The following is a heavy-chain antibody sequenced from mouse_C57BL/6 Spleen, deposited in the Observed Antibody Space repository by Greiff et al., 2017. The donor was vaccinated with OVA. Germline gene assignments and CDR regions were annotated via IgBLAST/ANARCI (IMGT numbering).Heavy chain of an antibody. V-gene: IGHV1-69*01. CDR1: GYTFTSYW. D-gene: IGHD2-4*01. CDR3: ARCYEYDGGYFDV. Sequence: QVQLQQPGAELVMPGASVKLSCKASGYTFTSYWMPWVKQRPGQGLEWIGEIDPSDSYTNYNQKFKGKSTLTVDKSSSTAYMQLSSLKSEDSAVYYCARCYEYDGGYFDVWGTGTTVTVSS. CDR2: IDPSDSYT. J-gene: IGHJ1*03.